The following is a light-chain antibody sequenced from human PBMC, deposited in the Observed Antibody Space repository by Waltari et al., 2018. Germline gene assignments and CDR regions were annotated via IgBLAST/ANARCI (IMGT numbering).Light chain of an antibody. J-gene: IGKJ1*01. CDR3: QQYNSYPWT. Sequence: DSRLTQSPSTLSASVGDRVTITCRASQSLDTWLAWYQQKPGKAPNLLIYKASSLYTGVPSRFGGSGSGTEFTLTISSLQPDDVASYYCQQYNSYPWTFGQGTKVQI. CDR2: KAS. CDR1: QSLDTW. V-gene: IGKV1-5*03.